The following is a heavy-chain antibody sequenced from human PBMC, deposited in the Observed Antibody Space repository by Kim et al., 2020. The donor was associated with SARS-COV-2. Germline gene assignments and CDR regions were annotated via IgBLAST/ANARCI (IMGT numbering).Heavy chain of an antibody. CDR1: GGSFSAFH. J-gene: IGHJ6*02. CDR3: ARSQPGDYNYYPMDV. CDR2: IDHAGST. Sequence: SETLSLTCAVYGGSFSAFHWSWIRQPPGKGLEWIGEIDHAGSTNYNPSLKSRVTISVDTSKNHISLMLSSVTAADTAVYYCARSQPGDYNYYPMDVWGQG. V-gene: IGHV4-34*01. D-gene: IGHD3-10*01.